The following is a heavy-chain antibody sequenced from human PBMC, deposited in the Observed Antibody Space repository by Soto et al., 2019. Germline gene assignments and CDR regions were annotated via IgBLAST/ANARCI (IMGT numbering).Heavy chain of an antibody. CDR3: ARRKERSGPNYFDY. V-gene: IGHV1-8*01. CDR2: MNPYTGKA. Sequence: QVQLVQSGAEVKRPGASLKVSCQASGYTFTTYDINWVRQAPGQGLEWMGWMNPYTGKAGYAQKFQGRVTMTRDNSISTAYMELSSLRSEDTAVYYCARRKERSGPNYFDYWGLGTLVTVPS. CDR1: GYTFTTYD. D-gene: IGHD6-25*01. J-gene: IGHJ4*02.